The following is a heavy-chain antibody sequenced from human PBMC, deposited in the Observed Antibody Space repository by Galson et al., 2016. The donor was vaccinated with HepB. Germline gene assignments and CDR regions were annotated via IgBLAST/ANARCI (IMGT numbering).Heavy chain of an antibody. Sequence: SLRLSCAASGFTFSSFRMNWVRQAPGKGLEWVDNIKQDGREKDYVDSVKGGFTISRDNAKNSLYRQMNSLRAEDTAVYYCSRLPGSSCFPDYYFDYWGQGTLVTVSS. CDR1: GFTFSSFR. CDR3: SRLPGSSCFPDYYFDY. J-gene: IGHJ4*02. D-gene: IGHD6-13*01. V-gene: IGHV3-7*01. CDR2: IKQDGREK.